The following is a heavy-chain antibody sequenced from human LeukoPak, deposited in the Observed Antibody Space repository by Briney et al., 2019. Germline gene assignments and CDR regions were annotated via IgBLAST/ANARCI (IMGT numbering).Heavy chain of an antibody. Sequence: GASVKVSCRASGYTFTSYDINWVRQATGQGLEWMGWMNPNSGNTGYAQKFQGRVTITRNTSISTAYMELSSLRSEDTAVYYCASIAARPVEYFQHWGQGTLVTVSS. CDR2: MNPNSGNT. J-gene: IGHJ1*01. D-gene: IGHD6-6*01. CDR1: GYTFTSYD. CDR3: ASIAARPVEYFQH. V-gene: IGHV1-8*03.